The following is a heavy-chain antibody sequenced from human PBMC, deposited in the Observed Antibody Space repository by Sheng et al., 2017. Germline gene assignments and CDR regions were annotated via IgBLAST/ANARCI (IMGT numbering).Heavy chain of an antibody. CDR1: GFTFSSYA. CDR2: ISYDGSNK. V-gene: IGHV3-30-3*01. D-gene: IGHD6-19*01. Sequence: QVQLVESGGGVVQPGRSLRLSCAASGFTFSSYAMHWVRQAPGKGLEWVAVISYDGSNKYYADSVKGRFTISRDNSKNTLYLQMNSLRAEDTAVYYCARGEGLESGWRNWFDPWGQGTLVTVSS. CDR3: ARGEGLESGWRNWFDP. J-gene: IGHJ5*02.